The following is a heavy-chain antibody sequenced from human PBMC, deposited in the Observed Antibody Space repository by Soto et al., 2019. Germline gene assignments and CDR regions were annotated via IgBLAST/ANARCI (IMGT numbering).Heavy chain of an antibody. Sequence: EVQLLESGGGLVQPGGSLRLSCAASGFTFSSYAITWVRQAPGKGLEWVSSISGSGGNPYYADSVKGRFTISRDNSKNTLYLQMNSLRADDTAVYYCAMGIFDNWGQGTLVTVSS. V-gene: IGHV3-23*01. CDR2: ISGSGGNP. CDR1: GFTFSSYA. D-gene: IGHD7-27*01. CDR3: AMGIFDN. J-gene: IGHJ4*02.